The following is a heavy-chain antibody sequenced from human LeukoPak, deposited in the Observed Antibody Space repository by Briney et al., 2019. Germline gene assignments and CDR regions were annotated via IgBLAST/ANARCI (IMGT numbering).Heavy chain of an antibody. J-gene: IGHJ6*02. D-gene: IGHD3-3*01. CDR2: ISSSGSTI. Sequence: GGSLRLSCAASGFTFSDYYMSWIRQAPGKGLEWVSYISSSGSTIYYADSVKGRFTISRDNAKNSLYLQMNSLRAEDTAVYYCARDGRYDFWSGYRVGDYYYGMDVWGQGTTVTVSS. CDR1: GFTFSDYY. CDR3: ARDGRYDFWSGYRVGDYYYGMDV. V-gene: IGHV3-11*01.